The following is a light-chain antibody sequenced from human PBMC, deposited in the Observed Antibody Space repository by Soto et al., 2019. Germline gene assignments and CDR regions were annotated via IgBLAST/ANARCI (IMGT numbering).Light chain of an antibody. CDR2: DAS. CDR1: QSISRS. CDR3: HQYNSWPPGT. Sequence: ILSVSPGERATLSCRASQSISRSLAWYQQKPGQAPRLLISDASTRATGIPARFSGSGSGTEFTLTISSLQSEDFALYYCHQYNSWPPGTFGQGTKVDIK. V-gene: IGKV3-15*01. J-gene: IGKJ2*01.